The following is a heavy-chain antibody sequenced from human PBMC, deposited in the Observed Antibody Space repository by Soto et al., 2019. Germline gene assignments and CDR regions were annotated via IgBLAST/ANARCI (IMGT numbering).Heavy chain of an antibody. V-gene: IGHV1-46*01. Sequence: ASVKVSCKASGYTFTSYYTHWVRQAPGQGLEWMGIINPSGGSTSYAQKFQGRVTMTRDTSTSTVYMELSSLRSEDTAVYYCARDRSPKSIAVAYYGVDVWGQGTTVTVS. J-gene: IGHJ6*02. CDR3: ARDRSPKSIAVAYYGVDV. D-gene: IGHD6-19*01. CDR1: GYTFTSYY. CDR2: INPSGGST.